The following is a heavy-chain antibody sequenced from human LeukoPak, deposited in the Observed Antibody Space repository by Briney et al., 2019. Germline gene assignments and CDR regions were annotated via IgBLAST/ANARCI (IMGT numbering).Heavy chain of an antibody. D-gene: IGHD3-22*01. CDR2: IKQDGSEK. Sequence: GGSLRLSCAASGFTFSSYWMTWVRQAPGKGLEWVASIKQDGSEKYYVDSVKGRFTISRDNAKNSLYLQMSSLRAEDTAVYYCARDGRAGSGYYRKDDYWGQGTLVTVSS. CDR3: ARDGRAGSGYYRKDDY. V-gene: IGHV3-7*01. J-gene: IGHJ4*02. CDR1: GFTFSSYW.